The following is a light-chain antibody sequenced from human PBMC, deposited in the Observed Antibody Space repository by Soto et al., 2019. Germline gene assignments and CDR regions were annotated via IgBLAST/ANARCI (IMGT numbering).Light chain of an antibody. CDR3: MQSTQLPPT. J-gene: IGKJ5*01. V-gene: IGKV2-28*01. CDR1: QSLLHSNGYNY. Sequence: DIVMTQSPLSLPVTPGEPASISCRSSQSLLHSNGYNYLDWYLQKPGQSPQLLIYLGSNRSSGVPDRFSGSGSGTDFTLEISRVETDDVGIYYCMQSTQLPPTFGQGTRLGIE. CDR2: LGS.